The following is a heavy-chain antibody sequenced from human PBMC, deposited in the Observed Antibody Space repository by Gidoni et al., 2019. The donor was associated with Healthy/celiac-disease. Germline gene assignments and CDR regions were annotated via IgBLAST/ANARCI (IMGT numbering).Heavy chain of an antibody. V-gene: IGHV3-7*01. Sequence: EVQLVESGGGLVQPGGSLRLSCAASGFTFSSYWMSWVRQAPGKGLEWVANIKQDGSEKYYVDSVKGRFTISRDNAKNSLYLQMNSLRAEDTAVYYCARDECSSTSCYDISSSFDYWGQGTLVTVSS. CDR2: IKQDGSEK. CDR1: GFTFSSYW. J-gene: IGHJ4*02. D-gene: IGHD2-2*01. CDR3: ARDECSSTSCYDISSSFDY.